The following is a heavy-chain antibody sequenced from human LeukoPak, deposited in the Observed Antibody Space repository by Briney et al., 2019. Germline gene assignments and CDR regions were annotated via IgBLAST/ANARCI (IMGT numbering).Heavy chain of an antibody. V-gene: IGHV3-7*01. CDR1: GFTFSSYW. CDR2: IKQDGSEK. Sequence: GGSLRLSCAASGFTFSSYWMTWVRQAPGKGLEWVANIKQDGSEKFYVDSVKGRFTVSKDNAKNSLYLQMNSLRAEDTAVYYCARALWGNCKDLLDYWGQGTLVTVSS. J-gene: IGHJ4*02. D-gene: IGHD1-1*01. CDR3: ARALWGNCKDLLDY.